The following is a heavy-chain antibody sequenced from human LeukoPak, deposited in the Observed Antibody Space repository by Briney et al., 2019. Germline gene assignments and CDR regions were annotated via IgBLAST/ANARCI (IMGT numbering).Heavy chain of an antibody. CDR3: ARDSKYYYDSSGPYNAFDI. V-gene: IGHV3-48*03. CDR2: ISSSGSTI. CDR1: GFTFSSYE. J-gene: IGHJ3*02. Sequence: PGGSLRLSCAASGFTFSSYEMNWVRQAPGKGLEWVSYISSSGSTIYYADSVKRRFTISRDNANNSLYLQMNGLRAEDTAVYYCARDSKYYYDSSGPYNAFDIWGQGTMVTVSS. D-gene: IGHD3-22*01.